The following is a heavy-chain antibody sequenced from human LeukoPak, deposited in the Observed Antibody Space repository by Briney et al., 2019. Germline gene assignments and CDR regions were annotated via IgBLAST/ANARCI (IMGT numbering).Heavy chain of an antibody. Sequence: SETLSLTCTVSGDSISSGAYYWTWVRQYPGTGLEWIGYISHIGTTYNNPSLKSRVSISVDTSRNQLSLRLTSVTAADTAVYYCASSSPVDWYFDLWGRGTLVTVSS. CDR1: GDSISSGAYY. J-gene: IGHJ2*01. V-gene: IGHV4-31*03. CDR3: ASSSPVDWYFDL. D-gene: IGHD6-13*01. CDR2: ISHIGTT.